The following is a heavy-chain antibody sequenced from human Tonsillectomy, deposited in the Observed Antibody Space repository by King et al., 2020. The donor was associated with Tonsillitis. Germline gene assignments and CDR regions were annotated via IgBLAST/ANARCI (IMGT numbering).Heavy chain of an antibody. Sequence: VQLQQWGAGLLKPSETLSLTCAVYGGSFSGYYWSWIRQSPGKGLEWIGEINHSGSTNYNPSLKGRVTISVDTSQNHFSLKQSSVTAADTAVYYCARGGYTYAYRNDAFDIWGQGTMVTVSS. CDR3: ARGGYTYAYRNDAFDI. V-gene: IGHV4-34*01. D-gene: IGHD3-16*01. CDR1: GGSFSGYY. CDR2: INHSGST. J-gene: IGHJ3*02.